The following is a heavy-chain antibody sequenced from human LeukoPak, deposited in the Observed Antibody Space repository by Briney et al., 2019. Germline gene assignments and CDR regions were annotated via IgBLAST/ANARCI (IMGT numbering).Heavy chain of an antibody. CDR3: AKSGGFFDT. Sequence: GSLRLSCSTSGFTFSTYWMSWVRQAPGKGLEWVANIGQDGTDKYYVDSVVGRFTISRDNAQNLLYLHMNSLRAEDTGVYHCAKSGGFFDTWGQGTLVTVSS. J-gene: IGHJ4*02. CDR1: GFTFSTYW. D-gene: IGHD1-26*01. CDR2: IGQDGTDK. V-gene: IGHV3-7*01.